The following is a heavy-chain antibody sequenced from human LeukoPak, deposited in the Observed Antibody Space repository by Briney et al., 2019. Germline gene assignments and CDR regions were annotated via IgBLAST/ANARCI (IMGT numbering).Heavy chain of an antibody. CDR1: GYTFTSYY. D-gene: IGHD1-26*01. V-gene: IGHV1-46*01. CDR2: INPSGGST. Sequence: ASVKVSCKASGYTFTSYYMHWVRQAPGQGLEWMGIINPSGGSTSYAQKFQGRVTMTRDMSTSTVYMELSSLRSEDTAVYYCARDPPQESSGSYYPGYYFDYWGQGTLVTVSS. CDR3: ARDPPQESSGSYYPGYYFDY. J-gene: IGHJ4*02.